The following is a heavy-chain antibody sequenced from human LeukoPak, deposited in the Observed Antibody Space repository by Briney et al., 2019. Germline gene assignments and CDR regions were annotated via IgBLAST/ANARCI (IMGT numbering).Heavy chain of an antibody. CDR3: AREVNAVTDAFDI. Sequence: GASVKVSCKASGYTFTGYYMHWVRQGPGQGLEWMGWINGNSGGTNYAQKFQGRVTMTRDTSISTAYMELNRLRSDDTAVYYCAREVNAVTDAFDIWGQGTMVTVSS. D-gene: IGHD2-21*01. J-gene: IGHJ3*02. CDR2: INGNSGGT. CDR1: GYTFTGYY. V-gene: IGHV1-2*02.